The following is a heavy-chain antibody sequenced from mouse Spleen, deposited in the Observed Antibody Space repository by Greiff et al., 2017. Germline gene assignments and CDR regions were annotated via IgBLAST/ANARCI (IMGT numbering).Heavy chain of an antibody. J-gene: IGHJ3*01. D-gene: IGHD2-4*01. CDR3: ARNDYDEEWFAY. CDR2: IWSGGST. CDR1: GFSLTSYG. V-gene: IGHV2-2*01. Sequence: VQLQQSGPGLVQPSQSLSITCTVSGFSLTSYGVHWVRQSPGKGLEWLGVIWSGGSTDYNAAFISRLSISKDNSKSQVFFKMNSLQADDTAIYYCARNDYDEEWFAYWGQGTLVTVSA.